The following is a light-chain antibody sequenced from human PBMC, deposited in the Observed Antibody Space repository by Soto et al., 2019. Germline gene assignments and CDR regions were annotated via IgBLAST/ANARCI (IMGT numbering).Light chain of an antibody. CDR1: QTISFW. Sequence: DIQMTQSPSTLSASVGDKVTITCRASQTISFWLAWYQQKPEKAPKLLINDASSLESGGPSRFRGSGSGTEFTLTISSLQPDDFATYYCQQYHSSPYTFGQGTKLEIQ. CDR2: DAS. CDR3: QQYHSSPYT. J-gene: IGKJ2*01. V-gene: IGKV1-5*01.